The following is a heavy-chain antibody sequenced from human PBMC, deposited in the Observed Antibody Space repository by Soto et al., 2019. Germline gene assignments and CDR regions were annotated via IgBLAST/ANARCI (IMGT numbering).Heavy chain of an antibody. V-gene: IGHV4-31*03. J-gene: IGHJ4*02. D-gene: IGHD1-1*01. CDR2: IYYTGNT. CDR1: GGSISSGGTGSY. Sequence: QVQLQESGPGLVKPSQTLSLTCTVSGGSISSGGTGSYWTWIRQLPGKGLEWIGYIYYTGNTYYNPSLNSRPTISIDTSENQFSVKLTSVTAADTAVYFCASGHDAYKVRYWGQGTLVTVSS. CDR3: ASGHDAYKVRY.